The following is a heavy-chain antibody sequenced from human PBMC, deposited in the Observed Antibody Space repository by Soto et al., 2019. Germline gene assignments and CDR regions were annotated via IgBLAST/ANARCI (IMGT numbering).Heavy chain of an antibody. CDR1: GGTFSSYA. CDR2: IIPIFGTA. CDR3: ARGGTIFGPPLTRAPFDY. D-gene: IGHD3-3*01. Sequence: AASVKVSCKASGGTFSSYAISWVRQAPGQGLEWMGGIIPIFGTANYAQKFQGRVTITADESTSTAYMELSSLRSEDTAVYYCARGGTIFGPPLTRAPFDYWGQGTLVTVSS. V-gene: IGHV1-69*13. J-gene: IGHJ4*02.